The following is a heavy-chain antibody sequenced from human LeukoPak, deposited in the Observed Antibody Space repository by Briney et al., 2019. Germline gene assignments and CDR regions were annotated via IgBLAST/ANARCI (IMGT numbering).Heavy chain of an antibody. D-gene: IGHD6-19*01. CDR3: ARAEYSSGWYPSGYYYYMDV. J-gene: IGHJ6*03. Sequence: ASVKVSCKASGYTFTIYDINWVRQATGQGLEWMGWMNPNSGNTGYAQKFQGRVTMTRNTSISTAYMELSSLGSEDTAVYYCARAEYSSGWYPSGYYYYMDVWGKGTTVTISS. CDR2: MNPNSGNT. CDR1: GYTFTIYD. V-gene: IGHV1-8*01.